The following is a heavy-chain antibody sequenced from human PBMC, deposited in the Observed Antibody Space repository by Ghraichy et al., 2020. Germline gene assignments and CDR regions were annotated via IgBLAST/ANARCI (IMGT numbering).Heavy chain of an antibody. CDR1: GFTFSSYS. J-gene: IGHJ4*02. CDR2: ISSSSSYI. D-gene: IGHD2/OR15-2a*01. V-gene: IGHV3-21*01. Sequence: GGSLRLSCAASGFTFSSYSMNWVRQAPGKGLEWVSSISSSSSYIYYADSVKGRFTISRDNAKNSLYLQMNSLRAEDTAVYYCAKEHPGSMEVFYFDSWGQGTLVAVSS. CDR3: AKEHPGSMEVFYFDS.